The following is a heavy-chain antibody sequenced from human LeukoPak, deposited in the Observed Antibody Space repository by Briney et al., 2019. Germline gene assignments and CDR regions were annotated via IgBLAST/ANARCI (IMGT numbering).Heavy chain of an antibody. Sequence: ASVKVSCKACGYTFTSYYMHWVRQAPGQGLEWMGIINPSGGSTSYAQKFQGRVTMTRDMSTSTVYMELSSLRSEDTAVYYCARDYGGNPSLFDYWGQGTLVTGSS. J-gene: IGHJ4*02. CDR3: ARDYGGNPSLFDY. CDR2: INPSGGST. V-gene: IGHV1-46*01. D-gene: IGHD4-23*01. CDR1: GYTFTSYY.